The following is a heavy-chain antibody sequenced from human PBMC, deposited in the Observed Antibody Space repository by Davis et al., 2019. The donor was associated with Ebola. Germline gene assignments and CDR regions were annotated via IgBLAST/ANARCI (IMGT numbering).Heavy chain of an antibody. J-gene: IGHJ6*02. CDR3: ARAAITYYYGMDV. CDR2: ISHSGHT. V-gene: IGHV4-30-2*01. D-gene: IGHD3-10*01. Sequence: MPSETLSLTCAVSGGSISSGGYSWSWIRQPPGKGLEWIGDISHSGHTYYNPSLRSRLTISVDTSKNHFSLKLSSVTAADTAVYYCARAAITYYYGMDVWGQGTTVTVSS. CDR1: GGSISSGGYS.